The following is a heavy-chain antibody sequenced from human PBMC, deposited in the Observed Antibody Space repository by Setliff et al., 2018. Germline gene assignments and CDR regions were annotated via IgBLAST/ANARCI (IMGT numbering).Heavy chain of an antibody. Sequence: PGGSLRLSCAASGFTFSSYGMHWVRQAPGKGLEWVAFIRYDGSNKYYADSVKGRFTISRDNTKNSLYLQMNRLRGEDTAVYHCTRDQDYYGMDVWGQGTTVTVSS. J-gene: IGHJ6*02. CDR1: GFTFSSYG. CDR2: IRYDGSNK. CDR3: TRDQDYYGMDV. V-gene: IGHV3-30*02.